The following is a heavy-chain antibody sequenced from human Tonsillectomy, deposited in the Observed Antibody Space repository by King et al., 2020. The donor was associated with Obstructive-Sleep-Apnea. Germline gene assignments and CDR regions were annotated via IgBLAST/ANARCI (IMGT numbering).Heavy chain of an antibody. CDR3: ARGLIKMTRFRYFDY. CDR2: ISRIITFI. D-gene: IGHD3-16*01. V-gene: IGHV3-48*04. J-gene: IGHJ4*02. CDR1: GFTFSSYA. Sequence: VQLVESGGGLVQPGGSLRLSCTASGFTFSSYAMNWVRPAPGEGLGSVSYISRIITFIYYAHSVRGRFTTSRDNAKNSLYLQINSLRAEDTAVYYCARGLIKMTRFRYFDYWGQGALVTVPS.